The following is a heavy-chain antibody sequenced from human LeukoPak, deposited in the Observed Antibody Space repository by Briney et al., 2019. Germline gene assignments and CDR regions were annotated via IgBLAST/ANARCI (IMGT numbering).Heavy chain of an antibody. CDR2: INAGNGNT. CDR3: ALAPYSSGWSKYYYYYGMDV. CDR1: GYTFTSYA. D-gene: IGHD6-19*01. J-gene: IGHJ6*02. V-gene: IGHV1-3*01. Sequence: GASVKVSCKASGYTFTSYAMHWVRQAPGQRLEWMGWINAGNGNTKYSQKFQGRVTITRDTSASTAYMELSSLRSEDTAVYYCALAPYSSGWSKYYYYYGMDVWGQGTTVTVSS.